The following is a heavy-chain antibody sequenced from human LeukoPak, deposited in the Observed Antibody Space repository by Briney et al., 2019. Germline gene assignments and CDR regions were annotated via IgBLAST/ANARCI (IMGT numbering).Heavy chain of an antibody. J-gene: IGHJ5*02. CDR2: ISGSGGST. D-gene: IGHD5-18*01. CDR1: GFTFTNYA. CDR3: VRGYSYGWFDP. V-gene: IGHV3-23*01. Sequence: GSLRLSCAASGFTFTNYAMSWVRQAPGKGLEWVSTISGSGGSTHYAASVTGRFTISRDNSKNTLNLQMNSLRAEDTAVYYCVRGYSYGWFDPWGKGTLVTVSS.